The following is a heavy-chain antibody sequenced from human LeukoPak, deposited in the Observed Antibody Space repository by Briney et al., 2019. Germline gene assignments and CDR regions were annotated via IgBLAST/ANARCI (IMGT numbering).Heavy chain of an antibody. CDR1: GGSFRGYY. CDR2: INHRGST. D-gene: IGHD3-22*01. Sequence: PSETLSLTCAVYGGSFRGYYWSWIRQPPGKGLEWIGEINHRGSTNYNPSLKSRVTISVDTSKNQFSLKLSSVTAADTAVYYCARGRGRAYYYDVTDYWGQGTLVTVSS. J-gene: IGHJ4*02. V-gene: IGHV4-34*01. CDR3: ARGRGRAYYYDVTDY.